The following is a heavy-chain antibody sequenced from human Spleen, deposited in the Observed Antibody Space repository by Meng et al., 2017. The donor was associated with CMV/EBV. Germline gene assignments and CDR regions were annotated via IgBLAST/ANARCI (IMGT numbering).Heavy chain of an antibody. Sequence: GESLKISCTASGFTFSSYDMNWVRQAPGQGLEWLSYISSDGSTKYYGDSVRGRFTISRDNAKNSLYLQMNSLRVEDMALYYCTTLGGDDYYFDYWGQGALVTVSS. V-gene: IGHV3-48*03. D-gene: IGHD4/OR15-4a*01. CDR3: TTLGGDDYYFDY. J-gene: IGHJ4*02. CDR2: ISSDGSTK. CDR1: GFTFSSYD.